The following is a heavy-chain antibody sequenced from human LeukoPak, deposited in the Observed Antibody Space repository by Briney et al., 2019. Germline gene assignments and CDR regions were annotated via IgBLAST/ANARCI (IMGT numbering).Heavy chain of an antibody. J-gene: IGHJ4*02. Sequence: PGGSLRLSCAVSGFTFSSYGMSWVRQAPGKGLEWVSGISNSGGSTYYADSVKGRFTISRDNSKNTLYLQMNSLRAEDTAVYYCARDQSSPYVSWGQGTLVTVSS. V-gene: IGHV3-23*01. D-gene: IGHD3-16*01. CDR2: ISNSGGST. CDR1: GFTFSSYG. CDR3: ARDQSSPYVS.